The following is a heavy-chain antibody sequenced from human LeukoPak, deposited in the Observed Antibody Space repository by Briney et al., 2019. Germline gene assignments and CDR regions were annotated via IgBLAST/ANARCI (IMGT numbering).Heavy chain of an antibody. CDR3: ARTPRITIFGVVTLNWFDP. V-gene: IGHV4-34*01. D-gene: IGHD3-3*01. CDR2: INHSGST. J-gene: IGHJ5*02. Sequence: SETLSLTCAVYGGSFSGYYWSWIRQPPGKGLEWIGEINHSGSTNYNPSLKSRVTISADTSKNQFSLKLSSVTAADTAVYYCARTPRITIFGVVTLNWFDPWGQGTLVTVSS. CDR1: GGSFSGYY.